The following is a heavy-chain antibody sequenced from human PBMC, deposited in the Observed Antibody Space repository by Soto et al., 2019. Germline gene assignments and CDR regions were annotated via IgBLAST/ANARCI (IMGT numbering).Heavy chain of an antibody. D-gene: IGHD2-15*01. CDR2: INHSGST. CDR3: ARGVRDIVVVVAATETFDY. V-gene: IGHV4-34*01. CDR1: GGSFSGYY. Sequence: SETLSLTCAVYGGSFSGYYWSWIRQPPGKGLEWIGEINHSGSTNYNPSLKSRVTISVDTSKNQFSLKLSSVTAADTAVYYCARGVRDIVVVVAATETFDYWGQGTLVTVSS. J-gene: IGHJ4*02.